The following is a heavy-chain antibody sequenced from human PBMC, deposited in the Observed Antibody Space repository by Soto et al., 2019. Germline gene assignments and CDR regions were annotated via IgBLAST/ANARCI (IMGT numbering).Heavy chain of an antibody. CDR1: GCSFSSYS. CDR2: ITSSSRYI. CDR3: AALPGSTWLPS. V-gene: IGHV3-21*01. D-gene: IGHD5-12*01. Sequence: GGTLILWLESSGCSFSSYSLNSVRQAPGKGLEWVSSITSSSRYIYYADSVKGRFTISRDNAKNSLYLQMNSLRAEDTAVYYCAALPGSTWLPSWGQGTLVTISS. J-gene: IGHJ4*02.